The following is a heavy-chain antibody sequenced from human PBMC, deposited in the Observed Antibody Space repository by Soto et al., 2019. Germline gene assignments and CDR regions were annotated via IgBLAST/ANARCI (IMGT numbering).Heavy chain of an antibody. J-gene: IGHJ4*02. CDR1: GFTFSSYA. CDR3: AKDWRSQAGWGYDDNEHFDD. V-gene: IGHV3-23*01. D-gene: IGHD5-12*01. CDR2: ISGSGDTT. Sequence: VHLLDSGGGLVQPGGSLRLSCAASGFTFSSYAMSWVRQAPGKGLEWVSAISGSGDTTYYADSVKGRFTISRDNSKNTLYLQMNSLRAEDTAVYYCAKDWRSQAGWGYDDNEHFDDWGQGTLVTVSS.